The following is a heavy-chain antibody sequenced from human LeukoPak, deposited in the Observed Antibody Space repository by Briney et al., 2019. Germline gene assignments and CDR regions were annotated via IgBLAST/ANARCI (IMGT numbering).Heavy chain of an antibody. D-gene: IGHD2-2*01. CDR1: GFIFSDYW. Sequence: GGSLRLSCAASGFIFSDYWMTWVRQAPGKGLEWVANIRQDGSEGYYVDSVRGRFAVTRDNAKSSLYLQLNSLRAEDTAVYYCATRRCSIAACRASSHHCMDFWGKGTTVTVSS. CDR2: IRQDGSEG. V-gene: IGHV3-7*01. J-gene: IGHJ6*03. CDR3: ATRRCSIAACRASSHHCMDF.